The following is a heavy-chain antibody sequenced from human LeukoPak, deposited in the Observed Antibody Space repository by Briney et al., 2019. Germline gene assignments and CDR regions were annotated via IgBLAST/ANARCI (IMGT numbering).Heavy chain of an antibody. D-gene: IGHD3-10*01. CDR1: GGSFSGYY. CDR2: INHSGST. V-gene: IGHV4-34*01. CDR3: ARGLSGPSPRYPYYYVSGSNNWFDP. J-gene: IGHJ5*02. Sequence: SETLSLTCAVYGGSFSGYYWSWIRQPPGKGLEWIGEINHSGSTNYNPTLKRRVTISVDTSKNQFSLKLSSVTAADTAVYYCARGLSGPSPRYPYYYVSGSNNWFDPWGQGTLVTVSS.